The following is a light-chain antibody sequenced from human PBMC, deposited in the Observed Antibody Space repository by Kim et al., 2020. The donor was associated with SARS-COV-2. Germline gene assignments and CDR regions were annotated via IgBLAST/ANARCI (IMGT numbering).Light chain of an antibody. J-gene: IGLJ2*01. CDR1: SSNIGAGYD. V-gene: IGLV1-40*01. CDR3: QSYDSSLSVVV. CDR2: ANN. Sequence: VTIAGTGSSSNIGAGYDVPWYQQLPGTAPKLLISANNNRPSGVPDRFSGSRSVTSASLAITGLQAEDEADYYCQSYDSSLSVVVFGGGTQLTVL.